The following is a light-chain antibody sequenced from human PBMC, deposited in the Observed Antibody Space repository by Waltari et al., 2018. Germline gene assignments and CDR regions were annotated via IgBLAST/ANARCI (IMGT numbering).Light chain of an antibody. CDR1: SSNIGSNT. V-gene: IGLV1-44*01. CDR3: AAWDDSLNGL. J-gene: IGLJ3*02. CDR2: RDN. Sequence: QSVLTQPPSASGAPGQRVTISCSGSSSNIGSNTVDWYQQLPGTAPKLLIYRDNQRPSGVPDRFSGSKSGTSASLAISGLKSDDEADYYCAAWDDSLNGLFGGGTKLTVL.